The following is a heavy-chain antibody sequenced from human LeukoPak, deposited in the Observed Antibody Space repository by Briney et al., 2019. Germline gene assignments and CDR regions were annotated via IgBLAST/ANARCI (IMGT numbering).Heavy chain of an antibody. CDR2: IKSKTDGGTT. J-gene: IGHJ4*02. CDR1: GFTFTNAW. Sequence: GGSLRLSCAASGFTFTNAWMSWVRQAPGKGLEWVGHIKSKTDGGTTDYAAPVKGRFTISRDDSKNTLYLQMNSLKTEDTAVYYCTTKELPNPPFGEGDYWGQGTLVTVSS. CDR3: TTKELPNPPFGEGDY. V-gene: IGHV3-15*01. D-gene: IGHD1-7*01.